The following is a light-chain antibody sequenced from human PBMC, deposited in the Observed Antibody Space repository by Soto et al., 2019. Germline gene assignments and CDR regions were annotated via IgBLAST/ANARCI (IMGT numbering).Light chain of an antibody. Sequence: EIVLTQSPATPSLSPGERATLSCRASQSVSSYLAWYQQKPGQTPRLLIYDASNRATGIPARFSGGGSGTDFTLTISSLEPEDFAVYYCQQRFNWPRFTFGQGTKLEIK. CDR2: DAS. J-gene: IGKJ2*01. CDR3: QQRFNWPRFT. V-gene: IGKV3-11*01. CDR1: QSVSSY.